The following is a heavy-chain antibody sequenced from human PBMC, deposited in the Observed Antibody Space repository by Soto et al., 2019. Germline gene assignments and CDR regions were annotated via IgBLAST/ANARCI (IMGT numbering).Heavy chain of an antibody. V-gene: IGHV5-51*01. Sequence: GESLKISCKGSGYSFTSYWIAWVRQMPGKGLEWMGIIYPGDSDTRYSPSFQGQVTISADKSISTAYLQWSSLKASDTVMYYCARRRELRGYYYYYGMDVWGQGTTVTVSS. CDR2: IYPGDSDT. D-gene: IGHD1-7*01. CDR1: GYSFTSYW. J-gene: IGHJ6*02. CDR3: ARRRELRGYYYYYGMDV.